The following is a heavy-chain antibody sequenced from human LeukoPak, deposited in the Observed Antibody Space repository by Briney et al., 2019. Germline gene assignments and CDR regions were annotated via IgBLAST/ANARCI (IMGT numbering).Heavy chain of an antibody. CDR1: GFIFDNSW. V-gene: IGHV3-74*01. J-gene: IGHJ4*02. D-gene: IGHD2-8*01. CDR2: ISPDGITT. CDR3: AREGHCTTTRYYEDY. Sequence: GGSLRLSCAASGFIFDNSWIHWVRQGPGRGLVWVSLISPDGITTNYADSVKGRFTISRDNAKNSLFLQMNSLRAEDTAIYYCAREGHCTTTRYYEDYWGQGALVTVSS.